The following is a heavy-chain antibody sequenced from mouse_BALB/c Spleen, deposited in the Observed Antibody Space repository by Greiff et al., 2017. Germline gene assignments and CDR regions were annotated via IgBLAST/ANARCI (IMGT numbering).Heavy chain of an antibody. J-gene: IGHJ4*01. CDR2: ISSGGST. CDR3: ARGQGYDYVYYAMDY. D-gene: IGHD2-4*01. V-gene: IGHV5-6-5*01. CDR1: GFTFSSYA. Sequence: EVKLMESGGGLVKPGGSLKLSCAASGFTFSSYAMSWVRQTPEKRLEWVASISSGGSTYYPDSVKGRFTISRDNARNILYLQMSSLRSEDTAMYYCARGQGYDYVYYAMDYWGQGTSVTVSS.